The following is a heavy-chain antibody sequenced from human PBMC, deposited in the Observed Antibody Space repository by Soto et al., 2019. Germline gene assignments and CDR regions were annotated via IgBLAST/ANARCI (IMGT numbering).Heavy chain of an antibody. CDR1: GGNFSSSA. CDR2: IVPIYDTP. CDR3: ATEWGNRPVAGSEACDI. Sequence: SVKTFFKASGGNFSSSAISWVRQATGHGLEWVGGIVPIYDTPNYAQNFQGRVTITADVSTTTAFMELSSLTSEDTAVYFCATEWGNRPVAGSEACDILGQGTVVTVSS. V-gene: IGHV1-69*13. J-gene: IGHJ3*02. D-gene: IGHD6-19*01.